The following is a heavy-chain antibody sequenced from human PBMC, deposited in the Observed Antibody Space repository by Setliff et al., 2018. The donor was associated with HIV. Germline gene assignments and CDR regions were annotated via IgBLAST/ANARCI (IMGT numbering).Heavy chain of an antibody. Sequence: KLPETLSLTCSVSGVAIVRGGFYFSWIRQHPGTGLEWLGTVYYTGKTYYNPSLQSRRTMSADTSKNQLYLKLTTGTAAARAVDYLGGPLLARGGALFDYWGHGALVTVSS. V-gene: IGHV4-30-4*01. CDR3: GGPLLARGGALFDY. D-gene: IGHD3-10*01. J-gene: IGHJ4*01. CDR1: GVAIVRGGFY. CDR2: VYYTGKT.